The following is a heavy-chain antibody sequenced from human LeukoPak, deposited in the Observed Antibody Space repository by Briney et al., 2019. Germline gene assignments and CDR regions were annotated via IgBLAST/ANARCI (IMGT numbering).Heavy chain of an antibody. CDR3: ARVLRYCSGGNCYSGGLGYMDV. CDR2: ISRSGSTK. V-gene: IGHV3-11*01. J-gene: IGHJ6*03. CDR1: GFTFSDYN. Sequence: GGSLRLSCAASGFTFSDYNMRWIRQAPGKGLEWVSSISRSGSTKYYADSVKGRFTISRDNAKNPLFLQMNSLRAEDTAVYYCARVLRYCSGGNCYSGGLGYMDVWGKGTTVTISS. D-gene: IGHD2-15*01.